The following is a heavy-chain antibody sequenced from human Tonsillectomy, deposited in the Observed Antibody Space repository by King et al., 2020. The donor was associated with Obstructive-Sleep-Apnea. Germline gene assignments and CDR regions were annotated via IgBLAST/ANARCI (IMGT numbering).Heavy chain of an antibody. D-gene: IGHD5-18*01. V-gene: IGHV4-59*08. J-gene: IGHJ4*02. CDR1: GGSISSYY. CDR2: VYYSGST. Sequence: VQLQESGPGLVKPSETLSLTCTVSGGSISSYYWSWIRQPPGKGLEWIGYVYYSGSTNYNPSLKSRVTISVDTSKKQFSQKLSSVTAADTAVYYCAISVDTAMVFDYWGQGTLVTVSS. CDR3: AISVDTAMVFDY.